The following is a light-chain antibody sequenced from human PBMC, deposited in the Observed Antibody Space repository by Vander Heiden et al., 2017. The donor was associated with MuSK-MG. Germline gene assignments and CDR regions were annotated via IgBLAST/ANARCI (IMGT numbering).Light chain of an antibody. J-gene: IGLJ3*02. CDR2: GND. V-gene: IGLV1-40*01. Sequence: SVLTPPPSLSGAPGQRVPISCTGSSPHLGAGHTLPWYQPTPGTASKPLIYGNDKRPSGVPDRFSGSKSVTSATLTTTGLQAEEEADFYCQSYDTSLSGLVFGGGTKLTVL. CDR1: SPHLGAGHT. CDR3: QSYDTSLSGLV.